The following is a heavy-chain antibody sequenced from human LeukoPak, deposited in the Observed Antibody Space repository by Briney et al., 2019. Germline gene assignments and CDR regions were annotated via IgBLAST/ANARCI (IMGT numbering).Heavy chain of an antibody. D-gene: IGHD4-17*01. V-gene: IGHV4-59*12. CDR2: IDYSGNT. CDR1: GASINGYY. J-gene: IGHJ4*02. Sequence: SETLSLTCTVSGASINGYYWSWIRQPPGKGLEWIAYIDYSGNTDYNPSLKSRVTISIDTSKNQFSLKVRSVTAADSAIYYCARTASMVTTVIDYWGQGTLVTVSS. CDR3: ARTASMVTTVIDY.